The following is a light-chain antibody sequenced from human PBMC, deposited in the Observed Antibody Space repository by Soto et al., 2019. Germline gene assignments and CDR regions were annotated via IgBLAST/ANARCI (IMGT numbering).Light chain of an antibody. J-gene: IGKJ1*01. Sequence: DIPMTQSPSTLSASVGDRVTITCRASQSISSWLAWYQQKPGKAPMLLIYDASSLASGVQSRFSGSGSGTEFTLTISSLQPDDFAPYYCQQYNSYSWTFGQGTKVEIQ. CDR1: QSISSW. CDR3: QQYNSYSWT. CDR2: DAS. V-gene: IGKV1-5*01.